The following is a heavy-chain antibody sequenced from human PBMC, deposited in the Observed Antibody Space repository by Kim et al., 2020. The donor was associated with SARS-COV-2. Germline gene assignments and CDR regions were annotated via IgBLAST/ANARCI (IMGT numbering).Heavy chain of an antibody. CDR2: INSDGSST. J-gene: IGHJ4*02. V-gene: IGHV3-74*01. Sequence: GGSLRLSCAASGFTFSSYWMHWVRQAPGKGLVWVSRINSDGSSTSYADSVKGRFTISRDNAKNTLYLQMNSLRAEDTAVYYCARGSSGWPDQFDYWGQGTLVTVSS. CDR3: ARGSSGWPDQFDY. CDR1: GFTFSSYW. D-gene: IGHD6-19*01.